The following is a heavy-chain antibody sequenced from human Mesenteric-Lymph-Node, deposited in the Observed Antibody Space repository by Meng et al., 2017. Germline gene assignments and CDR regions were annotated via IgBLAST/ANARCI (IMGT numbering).Heavy chain of an antibody. CDR1: GFTLRSYA. V-gene: IGHV3-30*04. CDR2: ISNDGSRE. Sequence: SGAASGFTLRSYAMHGGRQAPGKGLEWMALISNDGSREDYADSVKGRFTISRDTSKYTVSLEINSLRDDDTAVYYCARGNWGSLGYFDYWGQGTLVTVSS. CDR3: ARGNWGSLGYFDY. D-gene: IGHD7-27*01. J-gene: IGHJ4*02.